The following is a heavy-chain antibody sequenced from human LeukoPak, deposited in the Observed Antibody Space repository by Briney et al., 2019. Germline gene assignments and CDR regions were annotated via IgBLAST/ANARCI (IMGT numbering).Heavy chain of an antibody. CDR3: ARHGDYYCRTTSCFDY. V-gene: IGHV4-59*08. CDR1: GGFISSYY. CDR2: VYSSGST. J-gene: IGHJ4*02. D-gene: IGHD2-2*01. Sequence: PSETLSLTCTVSGGFISSYYLSWIRQPPGKGLEWIGYVYSSGSTNYNPSLKSRVTISVDTSKNQFSLKLSSVTAADTAVYYCARHGDYYCRTTSCFDYWGQGSLVTVSS.